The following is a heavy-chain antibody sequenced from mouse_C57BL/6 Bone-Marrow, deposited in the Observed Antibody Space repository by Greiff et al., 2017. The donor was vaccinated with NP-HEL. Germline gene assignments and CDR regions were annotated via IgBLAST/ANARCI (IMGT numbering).Heavy chain of an antibody. CDR3: ARPFPHYYAMDY. CDR2: IWSGGST. Sequence: VHLVESGPGLVQPSQSLSITCTVSGFSLTSYGVHWVRQSPGKGLEWLGVIWSGGSTDYNAAFISRLSISKDNSKSQVFFKMNSLQADDTAIYYCARPFPHYYAMDYWGQGTSVTVSS. J-gene: IGHJ4*01. V-gene: IGHV2-2*01. CDR1: GFSLTSYG.